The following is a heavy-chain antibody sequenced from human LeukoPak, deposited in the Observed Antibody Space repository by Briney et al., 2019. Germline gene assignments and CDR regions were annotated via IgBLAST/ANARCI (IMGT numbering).Heavy chain of an antibody. CDR2: ISYTGTYI. V-gene: IGHV3-21*04. J-gene: IGHJ4*02. D-gene: IGHD1-26*01. CDR3: VRDRGTYRPIDY. CDR1: AFSHNAYN. Sequence: GGSLRLSCAASAFSHNAYNMNWVLQAPGKGLEWVSSISYTGTYIYYADSVKGRFTISRDNAQNSLYLQMNSLRAEDTAIYYCVRDRGTYRPIDYWGQGTLVTVSS.